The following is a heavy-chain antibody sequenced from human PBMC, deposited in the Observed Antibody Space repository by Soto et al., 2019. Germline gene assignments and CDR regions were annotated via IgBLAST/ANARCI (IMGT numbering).Heavy chain of an antibody. CDR3: ARGGMYYDFWSGSYWFDP. Sequence: ASETLSLTCTVSGGSVSSGSYYWSWIRQPPGKGLEWIGYIYYSGSTNYNPSLKSRVTISVDTSKNQFSLKLSSVTAADTAVYYCARGGMYYDFWSGSYWFDPRGQGTLVTVSS. V-gene: IGHV4-61*01. CDR2: IYYSGST. J-gene: IGHJ5*02. CDR1: GGSVSSGSYY. D-gene: IGHD3-3*01.